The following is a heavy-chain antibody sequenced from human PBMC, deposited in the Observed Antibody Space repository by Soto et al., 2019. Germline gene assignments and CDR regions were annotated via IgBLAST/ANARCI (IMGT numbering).Heavy chain of an antibody. J-gene: IGHJ4*02. CDR2: IYYSGST. D-gene: IGHD1-26*01. Sequence: SETLSLTCTVSGGSISSYYWSWIRQPPGKGLEWIGYIYYSGSTNYNPSLKSRVTISVDTSKNQFSLKLSSVTAADTAVYYCASLSGSYTLDYWGQGTLVTVSS. CDR1: GGSISSYY. V-gene: IGHV4-59*01. CDR3: ASLSGSYTLDY.